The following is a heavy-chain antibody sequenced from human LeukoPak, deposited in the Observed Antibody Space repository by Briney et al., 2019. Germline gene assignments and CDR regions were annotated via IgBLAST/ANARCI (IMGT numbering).Heavy chain of an antibody. V-gene: IGHV6-1*01. CDR1: RDSVSSNSAA. J-gene: IGHJ4*02. CDR2: TYYRSKWYN. D-gene: IGHD6-19*01. Sequence: SQTLSLTCAISRDSVSSNSAAWNWIRQSPSRGLEWLGRTYYRSKWYNEYAVSVKCRLTINPDTAKNQFSLQLNSVTPDNTAVYYCARSVADLDYWGQGTLVTVSS. CDR3: ARSVADLDY.